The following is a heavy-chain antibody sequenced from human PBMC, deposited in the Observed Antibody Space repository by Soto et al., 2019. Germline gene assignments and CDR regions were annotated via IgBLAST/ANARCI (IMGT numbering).Heavy chain of an antibody. CDR2: IVVGSGNT. V-gene: IGHV1-58*01. J-gene: IGHJ4*02. D-gene: IGHD1-26*01. CDR1: GFTFTSST. Sequence: SVKVSCKASGFTFTSSTVQWVRQARGQRLEWIGWIVVGSGNTNYAQKFQERVTITRDMSTSTAYMELSSLRSEDTAVYYCAADPGATTTPFDYWGQGALVTVSS. CDR3: AADPGATTTPFDY.